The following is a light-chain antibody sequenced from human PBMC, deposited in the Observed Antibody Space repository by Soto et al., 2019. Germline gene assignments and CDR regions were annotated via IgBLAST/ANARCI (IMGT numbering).Light chain of an antibody. CDR3: QQYGSSLFT. Sequence: TTSPVPLSLSPGERVTLSCRASQSISGSYLAWYQQKRGQAPRILSFGASGRATGIPDRFSGSGSGTDFTLAISRLEPEDVAVYFCQQYGSSLFTFGGGTKVDIK. CDR1: QSISGSY. J-gene: IGKJ4*01. V-gene: IGKV3-20*01. CDR2: GAS.